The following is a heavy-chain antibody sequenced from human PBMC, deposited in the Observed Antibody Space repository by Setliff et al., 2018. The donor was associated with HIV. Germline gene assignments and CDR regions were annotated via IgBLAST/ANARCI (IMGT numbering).Heavy chain of an antibody. CDR2: MNPGSRKT. CDR1: GYTFTNYD. V-gene: IGHV1-8*02. CDR3: ARARTDHYDRGRRSHYYIDV. D-gene: IGHD3-22*01. Sequence: GASVKVSCKPSGYTFTNYDIHWVRQAAGKGLEWMGWMNPGSRKTGYAKRLEGSVTMTWETSISTAYMELNNVKFEDTAGYYWARARTDHYDRGRRSHYYIDVWARGATVTVS. J-gene: IGHJ6*03.